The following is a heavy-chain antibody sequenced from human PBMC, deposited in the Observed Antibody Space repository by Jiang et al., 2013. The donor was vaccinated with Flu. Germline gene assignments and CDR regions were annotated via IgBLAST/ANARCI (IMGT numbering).Heavy chain of an antibody. CDR1: GGSISSYY. CDR2: IYYSGST. D-gene: IGHD3-10*01. J-gene: IGHJ4*02. Sequence: LLKPSETLSLTCTVSGGSISSYYWSWIRQPPGKGLEWIGYIYYSGSTNYNPSLKSRVTISVDTSKNQFSLKLSSVTAADTAVYYCARGNLWFGELPHFDYWGQGTLVTVSS. V-gene: IGHV4-59*01. CDR3: ARGNLWFGELPHFDY.